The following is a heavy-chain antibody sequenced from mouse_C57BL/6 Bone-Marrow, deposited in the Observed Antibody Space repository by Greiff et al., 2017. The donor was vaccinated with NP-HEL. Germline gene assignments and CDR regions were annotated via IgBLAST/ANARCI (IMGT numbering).Heavy chain of an antibody. Sequence: EVQLQQSGGGLVQPGGSMKLSCVASGFTFSNYWMNWVRQSPEKGLEWVAQIRLKSDNYATHYAESVKGRFTITRDDSKSSVYLQMNNLRAEDTGIYYCTRRNYYGSSWRDYWGQGTTLTVSS. CDR1: GFTFSNYW. V-gene: IGHV6-3*01. J-gene: IGHJ2*01. CDR2: IRLKSDNYAT. D-gene: IGHD1-1*01. CDR3: TRRNYYGSSWRDY.